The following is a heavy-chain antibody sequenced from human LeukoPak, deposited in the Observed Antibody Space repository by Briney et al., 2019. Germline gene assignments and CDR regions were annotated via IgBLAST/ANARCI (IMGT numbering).Heavy chain of an antibody. V-gene: IGHV4-4*07. CDR2: IYTSGST. Sequence: SETLSLTCTVSGDSISNFYWSWIRQPAGKGLEWIGRIYTSGSTNYNPSLKSRVTMSVDTSKNQFSLKLSSVTAADTAVYYCARDSGYGSGSPGAFDIWGQGTMVTVSS. CDR3: ARDSGYGSGSPGAFDI. J-gene: IGHJ3*02. D-gene: IGHD3-10*01. CDR1: GDSISNFY.